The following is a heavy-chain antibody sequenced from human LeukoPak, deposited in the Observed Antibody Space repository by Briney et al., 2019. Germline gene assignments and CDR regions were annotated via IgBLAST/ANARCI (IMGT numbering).Heavy chain of an antibody. V-gene: IGHV3-74*01. J-gene: IGHJ6*02. CDR2: INGDGSTT. D-gene: IGHD4-17*01. Sequence: PGGSLRLSCAASGFTFNTYWMHWVRQDPGKGLVWVSRINGDGSTTNYADSVKGRFTISRDNAKNTLYLQMDSLRADDTALYYCARWTTVTTYRNYGIDVWGQGTTVTVSS. CDR1: GFTFNTYW. CDR3: ARWTTVTTYRNYGIDV.